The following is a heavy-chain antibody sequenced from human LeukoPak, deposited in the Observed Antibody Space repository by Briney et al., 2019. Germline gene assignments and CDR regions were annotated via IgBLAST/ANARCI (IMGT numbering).Heavy chain of an antibody. D-gene: IGHD6-13*01. CDR2: INHTGYT. Sequence: SETQSLTCGVSGGSISDYYWTWIRQSPGKGLEWVGEINHTGYTNYKPSLKRRVTMSVDTSKNQVTLKVTSVTAADTAVYFCARGRKVVCSSASCPGWFDPWAQGTLVTVSS. J-gene: IGHJ5*02. CDR3: ARGRKVVCSSASCPGWFDP. V-gene: IGHV4-34*01. CDR1: GGSISDYY.